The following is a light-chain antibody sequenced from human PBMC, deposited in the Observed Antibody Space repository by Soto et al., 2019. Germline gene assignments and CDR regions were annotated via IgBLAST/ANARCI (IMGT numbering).Light chain of an antibody. Sequence: DIPLTQSPSTLSASVGDRVTITCRASQRIATWLAWYQHQPGGAPKLLIYGASTLQSGVPSRFSGSGSGAEFTLTIDNLQPEDFATYYCQQYHLYWTFGPGTKVDIK. CDR1: QRIATW. CDR2: GAS. V-gene: IGKV1-5*01. J-gene: IGKJ1*01. CDR3: QQYHLYWT.